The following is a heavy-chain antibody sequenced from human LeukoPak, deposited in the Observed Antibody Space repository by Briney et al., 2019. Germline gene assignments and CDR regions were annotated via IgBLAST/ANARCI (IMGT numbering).Heavy chain of an antibody. Sequence: SETLSLTCTVSGGSINSYYWSWIRQPPGKGLEWIGYIYYSGTTNYNPSLKSRVTISVDASKNQFSLKLSSVAAADTAVYYCARWAALIRTFDYWVQGTLVTVSS. CDR2: IYYSGTT. V-gene: IGHV4-59*08. J-gene: IGHJ4*02. CDR1: GGSINSYY. CDR3: ARWAALIRTFDY. D-gene: IGHD6-25*01.